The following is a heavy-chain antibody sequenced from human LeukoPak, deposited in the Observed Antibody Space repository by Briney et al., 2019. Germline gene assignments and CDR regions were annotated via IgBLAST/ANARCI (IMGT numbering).Heavy chain of an antibody. V-gene: IGHV1-18*01. CDR3: ARDRELAAAFDY. J-gene: IGHJ4*02. CDR2: ISAYNGNT. D-gene: IGHD6-13*01. Sequence: ASVKVSCEASGYTFTSYGISWVRQAPGQGLGWMGWISAYNGNTNYAQKLQGRATMTTDTSTSTAYMALRSLRSDDTAVYYCARDRELAAAFDYWGQGTLVTVSS. CDR1: GYTFTSYG.